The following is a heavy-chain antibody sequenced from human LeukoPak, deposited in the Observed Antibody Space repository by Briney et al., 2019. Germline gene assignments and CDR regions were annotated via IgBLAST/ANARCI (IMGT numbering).Heavy chain of an antibody. Sequence: PGGSLRLSCAASGFTFSSYSMNWVRQAPGKGLEWVAFIRYDGSNKYYADSVKGRFTISRDNSKNTLYLQMNSLRAEDTAVYYCAKVTVPADLYYYYYYMDVWGRGTTVTVSS. CDR2: IRYDGSNK. J-gene: IGHJ6*03. D-gene: IGHD2-2*01. CDR1: GFTFSSYS. CDR3: AKVTVPADLYYYYYYMDV. V-gene: IGHV3-30*02.